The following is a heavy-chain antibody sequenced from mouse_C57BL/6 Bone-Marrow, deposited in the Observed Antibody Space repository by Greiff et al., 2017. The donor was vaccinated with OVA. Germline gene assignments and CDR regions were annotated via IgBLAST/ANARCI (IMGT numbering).Heavy chain of an antibody. D-gene: IGHD2-3*01. J-gene: IGHJ4*01. CDR2: IYPGSGNT. CDR1: GYTFTDYY. V-gene: IGHV1-76*01. CDR3: AGGWLPYAMDY. Sequence: VQLQQSGAELVRPGASVKLSCKASGYTFTDYYINWVKQRPGQGLEWIARIYPGSGNTYYNEKFKGKATLTAEKSSSTAYMQLSSLTSEDSAVYFCAGGWLPYAMDYWGQGTSVTVSS.